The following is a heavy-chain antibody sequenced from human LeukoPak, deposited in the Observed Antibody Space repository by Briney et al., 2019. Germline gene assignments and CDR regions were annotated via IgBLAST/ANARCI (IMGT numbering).Heavy chain of an antibody. CDR3: ARLGYYGSGSYPDY. D-gene: IGHD3-10*01. Sequence: SETLSLTCTVSGDSISSYYWSWIRQPPGKGLKWIGYIYYSGSTNYNPSLKSRVTISVDTSKNQFSLKLSSVTAADTAVYYCARLGYYGSGSYPDYWGQGTLVTVSS. V-gene: IGHV4-59*01. CDR2: IYYSGST. J-gene: IGHJ4*02. CDR1: GDSISSYY.